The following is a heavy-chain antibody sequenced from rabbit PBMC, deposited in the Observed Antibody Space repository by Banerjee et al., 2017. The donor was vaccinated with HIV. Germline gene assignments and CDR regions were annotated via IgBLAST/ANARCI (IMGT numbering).Heavy chain of an antibody. V-gene: IGHV1S40*01. D-gene: IGHD1-1*01. J-gene: IGHJ4*01. CDR1: GFSFSTKYV. CDR3: ARDLADVIGWNFNL. Sequence: QSLEESGGDLVKPGASLTLTCTASGFSFSTKYVMCWVRQAPGKGLEWIACINTSSGNTVYATWAKGRFTISKTSWTTVTLQMTSLTAADTATYFCARDLADVIGWNFNLWGPGTLVTVS. CDR2: INTSSGNT.